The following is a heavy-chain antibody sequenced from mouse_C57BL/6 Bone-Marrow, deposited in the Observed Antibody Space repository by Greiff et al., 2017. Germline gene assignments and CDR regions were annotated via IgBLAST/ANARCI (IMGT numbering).Heavy chain of an antibody. J-gene: IGHJ4*01. D-gene: IGHD3-3*01. CDR3: ARTRTFYDMDY. Sequence: DVKLQESGPELVKPGASVKIPCKASGYTFTGYNMDWVKQSHGKSLEWIGDINPNNGGTIYNQKFKGKATLTVDKSSSTAYMELRSLTSEATAVYDCARTRTFYDMDYWGQGTSVTVSS. CDR1: GYTFTGYN. V-gene: IGHV1-18*01. CDR2: INPNNGGT.